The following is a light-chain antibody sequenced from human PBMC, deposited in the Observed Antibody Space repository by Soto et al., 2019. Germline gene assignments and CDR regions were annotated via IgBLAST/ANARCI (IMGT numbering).Light chain of an antibody. CDR3: HQYDDWLRLT. V-gene: IGKV3D-15*01. J-gene: IGKJ4*01. Sequence: EIVMTQSPAALSVKPGERATLSCRASQSVNIYLAWYQQKPGQAPRLLIFGASYRATGIPARFSGSGSGTEFNLTISSLQSEDFAVYFCHQYDDWLRLTFGGGTKVDI. CDR2: GAS. CDR1: QSVNIY.